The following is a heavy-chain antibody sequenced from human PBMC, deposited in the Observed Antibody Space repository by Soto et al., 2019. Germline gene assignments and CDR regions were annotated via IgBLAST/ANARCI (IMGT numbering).Heavy chain of an antibody. Sequence: EVQLVETGGGLIQPGGSLRLSYAASGFTVSSNYMSWVRQAPGKGLEWVSVIYSGGSTYYADSVKGRFTISRDNSKNTLYLQMNSLRAEDTAVYYCARDPGYCSGGSCPWWGQGTLVTVSS. V-gene: IGHV3-53*02. CDR1: GFTVSSNY. D-gene: IGHD2-15*01. J-gene: IGHJ4*02. CDR2: IYSGGST. CDR3: ARDPGYCSGGSCPW.